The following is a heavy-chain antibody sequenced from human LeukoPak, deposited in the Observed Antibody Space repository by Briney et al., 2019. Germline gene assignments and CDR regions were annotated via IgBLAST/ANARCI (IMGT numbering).Heavy chain of an antibody. Sequence: GGSLRLSCAASGFTFSSYSMNWVRQAPGKGLEWVSSISSSSSYIYYADSVKGRFTISRDNAKNSLYLQMNSLRAEDTAVCYCATAAYDFWSGYNNWFDPWGQGTLVAVSS. CDR3: ATAAYDFWSGYNNWFDP. J-gene: IGHJ5*02. D-gene: IGHD3-3*01. CDR2: ISSSSSYI. V-gene: IGHV3-21*01. CDR1: GFTFSSYS.